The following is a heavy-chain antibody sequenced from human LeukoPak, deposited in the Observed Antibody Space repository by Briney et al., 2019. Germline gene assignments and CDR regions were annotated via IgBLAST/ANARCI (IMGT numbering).Heavy chain of an antibody. D-gene: IGHD2-2*01. Sequence: PGGSLRLSCAASGFTFSAYNMNWVRRTPGKGLEWVSTIHPTSINTHHADSVKGRFTISRDNSKNTLYLQMNSLRVEDTAIYYCARDPSTLLPTDDSWGQGTLVAVSS. CDR3: ARDPSTLLPTDDS. CDR2: IHPTSINT. CDR1: GFTFSAYN. V-gene: IGHV3-23*05. J-gene: IGHJ4*02.